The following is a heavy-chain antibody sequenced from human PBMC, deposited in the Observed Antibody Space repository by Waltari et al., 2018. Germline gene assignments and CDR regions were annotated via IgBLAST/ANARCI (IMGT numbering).Heavy chain of an antibody. V-gene: IGHV3-48*01. Sequence: EVQLVESGGGLVQPGGSLRLSCAASGFTFSSYSMNWVRQAPGKGLEWVSYISSSSSTIYYADSVKGRFTISRDNAKNSLYLQMNSLRAEDTAVYYCARDTVSSDFWSGSLGRFGFDPWGQGTLVTVSS. CDR3: ARDTVSSDFWSGSLGRFGFDP. CDR2: ISSSSSTI. CDR1: GFTFSSYS. J-gene: IGHJ5*02. D-gene: IGHD3-3*01.